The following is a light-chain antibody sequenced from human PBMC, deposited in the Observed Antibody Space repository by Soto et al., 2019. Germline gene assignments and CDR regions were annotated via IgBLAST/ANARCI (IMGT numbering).Light chain of an antibody. CDR3: QQYDISPRK. J-gene: IGKJ1*01. Sequence: EIVLTQSPGALSLSPGERATLACRASQSLNSFYLAWYQQKPGQAPRLLIYGSSNRATGIPDRFSGSGSGTDFTIPISRLDPEDFAVYSCQQYDISPRKFGQGTKVEVK. CDR2: GSS. CDR1: QSLNSFY. V-gene: IGKV3-20*01.